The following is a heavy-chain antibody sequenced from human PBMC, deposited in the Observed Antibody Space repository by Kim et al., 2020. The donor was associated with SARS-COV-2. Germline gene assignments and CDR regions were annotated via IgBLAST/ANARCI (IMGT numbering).Heavy chain of an antibody. CDR3: ASSSGGSSPLNPLDY. Sequence: SVKVSCKASGGTFSSYAISWVRQAPGQGLEWMGGIIPIFGTANYAQKFQGRVTITADESTSTAYMELSSLRSEDTAVYYCASSSGGSSPLNPLDYWGQGTLVTVSS. V-gene: IGHV1-69*13. D-gene: IGHD2-15*01. CDR1: GGTFSSYA. J-gene: IGHJ4*02. CDR2: IIPIFGTA.